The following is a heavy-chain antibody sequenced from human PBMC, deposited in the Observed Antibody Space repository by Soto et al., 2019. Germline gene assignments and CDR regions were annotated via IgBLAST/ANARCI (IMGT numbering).Heavy chain of an antibody. J-gene: IGHJ4*02. CDR2: ISGSGGST. CDR3: ARPVLRFLEWSAPLDY. CDR1: GFTFSSYA. D-gene: IGHD3-3*01. Sequence: GGSLRLSCAASGFTFSSYAMSLVRQAPGKGLEWVSAISGSGGSTYYADSVKGRFTISRDNSKNTLYLQMNSLRAEDTAVYYCARPVLRFLEWSAPLDYWGQGTLVTVSS. V-gene: IGHV3-23*01.